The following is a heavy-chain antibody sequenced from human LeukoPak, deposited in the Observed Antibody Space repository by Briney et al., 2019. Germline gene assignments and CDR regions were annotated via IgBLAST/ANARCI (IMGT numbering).Heavy chain of an antibody. J-gene: IGHJ5*02. CDR3: ARDLGYSGFDWAP. Sequence: SETLSLTCAVSGGSISSGGYSWSWIRQPPGKGLEWIGYISHSGSTYYNPSLKSRVTISVDASKNQFSLNLTSVTAADAAVYYCARDLGYSGFDWAPWGQGTLVTVSS. V-gene: IGHV4-30-2*01. CDR2: ISHSGST. D-gene: IGHD5-12*01. CDR1: GGSISSGGYS.